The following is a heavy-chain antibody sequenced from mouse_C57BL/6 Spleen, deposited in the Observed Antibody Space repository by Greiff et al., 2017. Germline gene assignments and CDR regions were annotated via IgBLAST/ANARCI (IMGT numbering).Heavy chain of an antibody. CDR3: ASRGVTSANYYAMDY. CDR1: GFNIKNTY. D-gene: IGHD1-2*01. V-gene: IGHV14-3*01. Sequence: VQLQQSVAELVRPGASVKLSCTASGFNIKNTYMHWVKQRPEQGLEWIGRIDPANGNTKYDPKFQGKATITADTSANTAYLQLISLTSEDTAIXYCASRGVTSANYYAMDYWGQGTSVTVSS. CDR2: IDPANGNT. J-gene: IGHJ4*01.